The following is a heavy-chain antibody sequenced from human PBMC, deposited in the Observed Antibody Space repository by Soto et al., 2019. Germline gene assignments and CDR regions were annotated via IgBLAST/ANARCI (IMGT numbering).Heavy chain of an antibody. V-gene: IGHV3-30-3*01. D-gene: IGHD1-26*01. CDR2: ISYDGSNK. CDR1: GFTFSSYA. J-gene: IGHJ4*02. CDR3: ARDFRGSSLDY. Sequence: GGSLRLSCAASGFTFSSYAMHWVRQAPGKGLEWVAVISYDGSNKYYADSVKGQFTISRDNSKNTLYLQMNSLRAEDTAVYYCARDFRGSSLDYWGQGTLVTVSS.